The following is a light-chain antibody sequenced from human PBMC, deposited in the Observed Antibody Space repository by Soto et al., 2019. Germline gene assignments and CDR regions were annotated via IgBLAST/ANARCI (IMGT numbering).Light chain of an antibody. J-gene: IGKJ5*01. CDR1: QSVSSH. Sequence: IVLTQSPATLPLSPWEIATLSCRASQSVSSHLAWFQQRPGQAPRLLIYDASNRATGIPARFSGRGSGTDFTLTISSLEPEDFAVYYCQQRSSAITFGQGTRLEIK. CDR3: QQRSSAIT. CDR2: DAS. V-gene: IGKV3-11*01.